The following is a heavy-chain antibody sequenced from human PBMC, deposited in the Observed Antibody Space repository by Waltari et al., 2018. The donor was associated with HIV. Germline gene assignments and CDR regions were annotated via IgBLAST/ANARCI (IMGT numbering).Heavy chain of an antibody. J-gene: IGHJ4*02. V-gene: IGHV3-74*01. Sequence: EVQLVESGGGLVQPGGSLRLSCAASGFTFSSYWLHWVRQAPGKGLGWLSVINSDGSSTSYADSVKGRFTISRDNAKNTLYLQMNSLRAEDTAVYYCARDTGSGATTGYWGQGTLVTVSS. CDR2: INSDGSST. D-gene: IGHD1-26*01. CDR1: GFTFSSYW. CDR3: ARDTGSGATTGY.